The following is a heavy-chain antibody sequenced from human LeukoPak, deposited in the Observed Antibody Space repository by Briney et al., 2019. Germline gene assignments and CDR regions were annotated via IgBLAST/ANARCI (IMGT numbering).Heavy chain of an antibody. CDR3: ARDTYYYDSRPLDY. Sequence: SETLSLTCAVYGGSFSGYYWSWIRQPPGKGLEWIGEINHSGSTNYNPSLKSRVTISVDTSKNQFSLKLSSVAAADTAVYYCARDTYYYDSRPLDYWGQGTLVTVSS. V-gene: IGHV4-34*01. CDR1: GGSFSGYY. J-gene: IGHJ4*02. D-gene: IGHD3-22*01. CDR2: INHSGST.